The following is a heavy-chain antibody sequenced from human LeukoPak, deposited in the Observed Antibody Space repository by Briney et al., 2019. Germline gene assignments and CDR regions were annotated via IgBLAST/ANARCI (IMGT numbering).Heavy chain of an antibody. V-gene: IGHV3-64*01. CDR2: ISSNGGST. J-gene: IGHJ4*02. CDR3: ARDSNSRPFDY. Sequence: GGSLRLSCAASGFTFSYYGIHWVRQAPGKGLEYVSTISSNGGSTYYANSVKGRFTVSRDNSKNTLYLQMGSLRAEDMAVYYCARDSNSRPFDYWGQVTLVTFSS. D-gene: IGHD2/OR15-2a*01. CDR1: GFTFSYYG.